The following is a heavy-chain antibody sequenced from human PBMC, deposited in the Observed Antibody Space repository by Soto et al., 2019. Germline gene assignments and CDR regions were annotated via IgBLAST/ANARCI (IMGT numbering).Heavy chain of an antibody. CDR2: IYYSGST. CDR3: ARDLDYYDSSGYYNWFDP. D-gene: IGHD3-22*01. CDR1: GGSISSYY. V-gene: IGHV4-59*01. J-gene: IGHJ5*02. Sequence: PSETLPLTCTVSGGSISSYYWSWIRQPPGKGLEWIGYIYYSGSTNYNPSLKSRVTISVDTSKNQFSLKLSSVTAADTAVYYCARDLDYYDSSGYYNWFDPWGQGTLITVSS.